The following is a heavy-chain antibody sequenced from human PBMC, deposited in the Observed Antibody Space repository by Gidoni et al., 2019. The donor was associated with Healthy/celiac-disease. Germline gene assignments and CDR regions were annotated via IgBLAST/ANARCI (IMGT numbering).Heavy chain of an antibody. CDR2: INPSGGST. V-gene: IGHV1-46*03. J-gene: IGHJ4*02. CDR1: GYTFTSSY. Sequence: GASVKVSCKASGYTFTSSYMHWVRQAPGQGLEWMGIINPSGGSTSYAQKFQGRVTMTRDTSTSTVYMELSSLRSEDTAVYYCARAPHCSGGSCYTDFDYWGQGTLVTVSS. D-gene: IGHD2-15*01. CDR3: ARAPHCSGGSCYTDFDY.